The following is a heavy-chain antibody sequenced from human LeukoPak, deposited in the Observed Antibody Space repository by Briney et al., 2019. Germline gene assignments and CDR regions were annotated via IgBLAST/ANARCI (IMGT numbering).Heavy chain of an antibody. D-gene: IGHD3-22*01. Sequence: SETLSLTCAVYGGSFSGYYWSWIRQPPGKGLEWIGEINHSGSTNYNPSLKSRVTISVDTSNNQFSLKLSSVTAADTAVYYCARVYDSSGYPFDYWGQGTLVTVSS. V-gene: IGHV4-34*01. CDR1: GGSFSGYY. CDR3: ARVYDSSGYPFDY. CDR2: INHSGST. J-gene: IGHJ4*02.